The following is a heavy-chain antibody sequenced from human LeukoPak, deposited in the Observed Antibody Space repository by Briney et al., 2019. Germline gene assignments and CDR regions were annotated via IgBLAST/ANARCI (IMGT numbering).Heavy chain of an antibody. CDR3: ARDPSRDIVVVPASGPLSFDY. J-gene: IGHJ4*02. V-gene: IGHV1-69*04. CDR1: GGTFSSYT. D-gene: IGHD2-2*01. CDR2: IIPILGIA. Sequence: ASVKVSCKASGGTFSSYTISWVRQAPGQGLEWMGRIIPILGIANYAQKFQGRVTTTADKSTSTAYMELSSLRSEDTAVYYCARDPSRDIVVVPASGPLSFDYWGQGTLVTVSS.